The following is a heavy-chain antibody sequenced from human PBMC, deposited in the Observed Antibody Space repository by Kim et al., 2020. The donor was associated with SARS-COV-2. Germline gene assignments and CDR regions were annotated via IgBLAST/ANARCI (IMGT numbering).Heavy chain of an antibody. CDR2: INADKGDT. D-gene: IGHD2-21*01. V-gene: IGHV1-3*01. J-gene: IGHJ4*02. CDR3: ARHIRHSLYFFDS. CDR1: GYTFNTYP. Sequence: ASVKVSCKASGYTFNTYPIHWVRQAPGQRLEWVGWINADKGDTEYSQKFQGRVTITRDTSASTAYMELTSLKSEDSAVYYCARHIRHSLYFFDSWGQGALV.